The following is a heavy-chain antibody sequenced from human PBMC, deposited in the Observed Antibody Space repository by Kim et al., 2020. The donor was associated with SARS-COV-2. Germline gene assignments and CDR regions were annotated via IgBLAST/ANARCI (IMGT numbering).Heavy chain of an antibody. J-gene: IGHJ3*02. V-gene: IGHV3-48*02. D-gene: IGHD3-16*01. CDR2: I. CDR3: VRDRMGGAFDI. Sequence: IYYADSVKGRFTTSIDNAKNSLHLQMNSLKDEDTAVYHCVRDRMGGAFDIWGQGTLVTVSS.